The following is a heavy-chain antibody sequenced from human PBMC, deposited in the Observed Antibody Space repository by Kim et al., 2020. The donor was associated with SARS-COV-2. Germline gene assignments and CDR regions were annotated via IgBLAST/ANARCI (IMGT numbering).Heavy chain of an antibody. D-gene: IGHD3-10*01. V-gene: IGHV3-23*01. Sequence: YYINSVKARFTISRDNSENTLYLQMNSLRAEDTAVYYCVKRYYYDSGSLDYWGQGTLVTVSS. CDR3: VKRYYYDSGSLDY. J-gene: IGHJ4*02.